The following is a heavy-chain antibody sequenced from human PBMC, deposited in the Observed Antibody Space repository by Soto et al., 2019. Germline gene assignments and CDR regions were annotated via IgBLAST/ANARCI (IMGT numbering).Heavy chain of an antibody. D-gene: IGHD4-17*01. CDR3: VRGSHSDYADTGYFEI. V-gene: IGHV3-9*01. CDR2: INWHGGAI. CDR1: GFTFDDFA. J-gene: IGHJ4*02. Sequence: PGGSLRLSCVVSGFTFDDFAMHWVRQSPGKGLEWVSGINWHGGAIGYADSAKGRFTISRDNAKNSLNLQMNSLRVEDTALYYCVRGSHSDYADTGYFEIWGQGSLVTVSS.